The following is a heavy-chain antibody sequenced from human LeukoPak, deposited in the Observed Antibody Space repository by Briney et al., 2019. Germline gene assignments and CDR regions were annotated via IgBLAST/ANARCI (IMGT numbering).Heavy chain of an antibody. Sequence: ASVKVSCKASGYTFTSYYMHWVRQAPGQGLEWMGIINPSGGSTSYAQKFQGRVTMTRDMSTSTVYMELSSLRSEDTAVYYCARVSIVATSLDAFDIWGQGTMVTVSS. D-gene: IGHD2-15*01. J-gene: IGHJ3*02. CDR1: GYTFTSYY. CDR3: ARVSIVATSLDAFDI. CDR2: INPSGGST. V-gene: IGHV1-46*01.